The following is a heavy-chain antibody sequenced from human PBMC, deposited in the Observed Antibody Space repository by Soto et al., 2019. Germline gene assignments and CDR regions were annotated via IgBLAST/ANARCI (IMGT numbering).Heavy chain of an antibody. D-gene: IGHD1-26*01. Sequence: QVQLVESGGGVVQPGRSLTLSCAASGFTFSNYGMHWVRQAPGKGLEWVAIIWHDGNNKYYADSVRGRFIISRDNSKNRLYLQMNSLRAEDTAVYYCASDLVGASDSYGLDVWGQGTPVTVSS. CDR3: ASDLVGASDSYGLDV. CDR2: IWHDGNNK. CDR1: GFTFSNYG. J-gene: IGHJ6*02. V-gene: IGHV3-33*01.